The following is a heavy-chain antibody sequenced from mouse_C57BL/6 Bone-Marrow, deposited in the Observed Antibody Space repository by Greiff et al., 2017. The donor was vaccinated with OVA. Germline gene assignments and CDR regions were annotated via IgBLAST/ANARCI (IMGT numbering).Heavy chain of an antibody. CDR1: GYTFTDYY. J-gene: IGHJ3*01. Sequence: QVQLKESGAELVRPGASVKLSCKASGYTFTDYYINWVKQRPGQGLEWIARIYPGSGNTYYNEKFKGKATLTAEKSSSTAYMQLSSLTSEDSAVYFCARSGLRYSWFAYWGQGTLVTVSA. V-gene: IGHV1-76*01. CDR3: ARSGLRYSWFAY. D-gene: IGHD1-1*01. CDR2: IYPGSGNT.